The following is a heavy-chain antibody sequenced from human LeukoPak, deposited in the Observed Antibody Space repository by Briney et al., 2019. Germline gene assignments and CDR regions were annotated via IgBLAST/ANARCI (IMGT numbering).Heavy chain of an antibody. Sequence: PSETLSLTCTVSGGSISNYFWSWIRQPPGKGLECIGYVYSSGRTNYNPSLESRVTISVDTSKSQFSLRLSSVTAADTAVYYCASHRSPLESFHHWGQGTLVTVSS. V-gene: IGHV4-4*09. CDR2: VYSSGRT. J-gene: IGHJ1*01. D-gene: IGHD2-15*01. CDR1: GGSISNYF. CDR3: ASHRSPLESFHH.